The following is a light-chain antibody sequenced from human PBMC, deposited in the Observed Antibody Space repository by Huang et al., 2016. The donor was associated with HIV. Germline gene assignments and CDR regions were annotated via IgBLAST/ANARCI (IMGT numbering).Light chain of an antibody. Sequence: ELVLKQSPATLSLSPGERATLSCRASQSISFYLGWYQQQPGQAPRLLISDSSNRATGIPARFSGSGSGTDFTLTISSLEPEDFAVYYCQHRSNWPRTFGQGTKVEIK. V-gene: IGKV3-11*01. J-gene: IGKJ1*01. CDR2: DSS. CDR1: QSISFY. CDR3: QHRSNWPRT.